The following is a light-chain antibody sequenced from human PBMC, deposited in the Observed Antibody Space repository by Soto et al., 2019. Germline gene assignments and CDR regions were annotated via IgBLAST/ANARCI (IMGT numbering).Light chain of an antibody. V-gene: IGKV3-11*01. CDR1: QSVIRY. CDR3: QQRYSWPPIT. J-gene: IGKJ5*01. Sequence: DIVLTQSPATLSLSPGERATLFCRASQSVIRYLAWYQQKPGQAPRLLISDATNRATGIPARFSGSGSGTDFTLTISSLEPEDFAVYYCQQRYSWPPITFGQGTRLDIK. CDR2: DAT.